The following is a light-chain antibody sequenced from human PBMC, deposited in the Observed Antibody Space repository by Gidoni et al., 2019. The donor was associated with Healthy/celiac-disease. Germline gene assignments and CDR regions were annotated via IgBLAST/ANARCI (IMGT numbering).Light chain of an antibody. Sequence: EIVMTQSPATLSVSPGERATLSCRASQSVSSNLAWYQQKPGQAPRLLIYGPSTRATGIPARFSGSGSGTEFTLTISILQSEDFAVYSCQQYTNWPRTFGQGTKVEIK. J-gene: IGKJ1*01. CDR1: QSVSSN. CDR2: GPS. V-gene: IGKV3-15*01. CDR3: QQYTNWPRT.